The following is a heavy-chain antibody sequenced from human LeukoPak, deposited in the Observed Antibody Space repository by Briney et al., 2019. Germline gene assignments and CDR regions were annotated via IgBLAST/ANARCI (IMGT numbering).Heavy chain of an antibody. CDR2: ISGSGGST. CDR1: GFTFSSYA. V-gene: IGHV3-23*01. D-gene: IGHD2-2*01. Sequence: PGGSLRLSCAASGFTFSSYAMSWVPQAPGKGLEWVSAISGSGGSTYYADSVKGRFTISRDNSKNTLYLQMNSLRAEDTAVYYCAKEVYCSSTSCYAPVSWFDPWGQGTLVTVSS. J-gene: IGHJ5*02. CDR3: AKEVYCSSTSCYAPVSWFDP.